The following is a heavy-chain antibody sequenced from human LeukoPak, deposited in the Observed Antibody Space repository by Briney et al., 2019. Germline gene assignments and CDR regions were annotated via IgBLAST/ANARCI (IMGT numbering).Heavy chain of an antibody. J-gene: IGHJ4*02. Sequence: SETLSLTCTVSGGSISSGGYYWSWIRQPPGKGLEWIGYIYHSGSTYYNPSLKSRVTISVDRSKNQFSLKLSSVTAADTAVYYCARDGAAGHDYWGQGTLVTVSS. CDR1: GGSISSGGYY. CDR3: ARDGAAGHDY. CDR2: IYHSGST. V-gene: IGHV4-30-2*01. D-gene: IGHD6-13*01.